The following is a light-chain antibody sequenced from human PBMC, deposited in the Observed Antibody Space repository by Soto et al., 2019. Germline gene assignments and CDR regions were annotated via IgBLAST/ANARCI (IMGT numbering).Light chain of an antibody. V-gene: IGKV1-39*01. CDR3: QQSYRTPSWT. CDR1: QRVSSY. CDR2: AVS. Sequence: DIQLIQSPSSLSASVGDRVTITCHTSQRVSSYLNWYQQKPGKAPKLLINAVSTLHSGVPSRFSGSGSETDFTLTISSLQPEDSGTYYCQQSYRTPSWTFGQGTKVEI. J-gene: IGKJ1*01.